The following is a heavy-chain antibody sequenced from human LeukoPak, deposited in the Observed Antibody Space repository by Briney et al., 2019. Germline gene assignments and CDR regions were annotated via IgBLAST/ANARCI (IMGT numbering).Heavy chain of an antibody. D-gene: IGHD1-26*01. CDR3: ARAWYSWGYYFDY. J-gene: IGHJ4*02. CDR2: ISSSSSTI. Sequence: QPAGSLRLSCAASGFTFSSYSMNWVRQAPGKGLEWVSYISSSSSTIFYADSVKGRFTISRDNAKNSLYLQMHSLRDEDTAVYYCARAWYSWGYYFDYWGQGTLVTVSS. CDR1: GFTFSSYS. V-gene: IGHV3-48*02.